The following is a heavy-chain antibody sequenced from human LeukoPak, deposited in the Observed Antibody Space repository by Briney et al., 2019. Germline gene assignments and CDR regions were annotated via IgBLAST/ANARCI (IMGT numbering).Heavy chain of an antibody. CDR3: ARQRGDYVGEEFDY. V-gene: IGHV4-39*01. Sequence: SETLSLTCTVSGGSISSSSYYWGWIRQPPGKGVEWIGSIYYSGSTYYNPSLKSRVTISVDTSKNQFSLKLSPVTAADTAVYYCARQRGDYVGEEFDYWGQGTLVTVSS. CDR1: GGSISSSSYY. D-gene: IGHD4-17*01. CDR2: IYYSGST. J-gene: IGHJ4*02.